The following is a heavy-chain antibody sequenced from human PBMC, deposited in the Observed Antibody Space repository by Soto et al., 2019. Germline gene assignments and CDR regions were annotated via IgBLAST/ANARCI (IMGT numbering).Heavy chain of an antibody. CDR3: ARRGDGIQSNYVMDV. J-gene: IGHJ6*02. CDR2: IYPGDSET. CDR1: GYSFPTYW. D-gene: IGHD3-16*01. Sequence: GESLKISCKGSGYSFPTYWIGWVRQMPEKGLEWMGIIYPGDSETRYSPSFQGQVTISADKSISTAYLQWSSLKASDTAMYYCARRGDGIQSNYVMDVWGQGTTVTVSS. V-gene: IGHV5-51*01.